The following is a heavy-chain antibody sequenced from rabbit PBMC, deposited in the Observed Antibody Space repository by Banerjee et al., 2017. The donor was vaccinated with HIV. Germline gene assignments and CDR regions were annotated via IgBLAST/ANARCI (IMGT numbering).Heavy chain of an antibody. CDR1: GFSFSNKYV. V-gene: IGHV1S45*01. CDR3: TRVGAGSGYRNL. D-gene: IGHD8-1*01. Sequence: QEQLEESGGDLVKPEGSLTLTCTASGFSFSNKYVMCWVRQAPGKGLEWIANIYPDYGSTDYASWVNGRFTISLDNAQNTVFLQMTSLTAADTATYFCTRVGAGSGYRNLWGQGTLVTVS. J-gene: IGHJ4*01. CDR2: IYPDYGST.